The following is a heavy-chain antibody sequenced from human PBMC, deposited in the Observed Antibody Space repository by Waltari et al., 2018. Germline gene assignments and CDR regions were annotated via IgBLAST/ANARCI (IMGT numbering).Heavy chain of an antibody. J-gene: IGHJ6*02. Sequence: QLQLQESGPGLVKPSETLCLTCTVSGGSISSSSYYWGWIRQPPGKGLEWIGSIYYSGSTYYNPSLKSRVTISVDTSKNQFSLKLSSVTAADTAVYYCARLPYGGLGYYGMDVWGQGTTVTVAS. CDR3: ARLPYGGLGYYGMDV. V-gene: IGHV4-39*01. D-gene: IGHD3-16*01. CDR2: IYYSGST. CDR1: GGSISSSSYY.